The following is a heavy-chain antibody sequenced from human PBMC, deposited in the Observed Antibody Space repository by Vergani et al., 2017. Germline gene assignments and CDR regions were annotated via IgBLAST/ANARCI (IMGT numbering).Heavy chain of an antibody. CDR1: GFTVSSNY. J-gene: IGHJ3*02. V-gene: IGHV3-53*01. CDR2: IYSGGST. Sequence: EVQLVESGGGLIQPGGSLRLSCAASGFTVSSNYMSWVRQAPGKGLEWVSVIYSGGSTYYADSVKGRFTISRDNSKNTLYLQMNSLRAEETAVYYCARDWMYYDSSGHDALEIWGQGTMVTVSS. D-gene: IGHD3-22*01. CDR3: ARDWMYYDSSGHDALEI.